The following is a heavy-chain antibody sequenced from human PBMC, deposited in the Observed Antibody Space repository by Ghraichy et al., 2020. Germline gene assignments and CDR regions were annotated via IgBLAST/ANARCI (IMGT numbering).Heavy chain of an antibody. CDR3: ARAYHKYSSSSEEFDY. CDR2: INHSGST. CDR1: GGSFSGYY. V-gene: IGHV4-34*01. J-gene: IGHJ4*02. D-gene: IGHD6-6*01. Sequence: SETLSLTCAVYGGSFSGYYWSWIRQPPGKGLEWIGEINHSGSTNYNPSLKSRVTISVDTSKNQFSLKLSSVTAADTAVYYCARAYHKYSSSSEEFDYWGQGTLVTVSS.